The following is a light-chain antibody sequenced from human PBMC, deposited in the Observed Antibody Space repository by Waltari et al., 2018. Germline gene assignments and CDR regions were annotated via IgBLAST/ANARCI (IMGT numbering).Light chain of an antibody. V-gene: IGLV2-14*01. CDR1: SSADGGSNY. CDR3: SSYTSSSTLV. Sequence: QSALTQPAPASGSPGQSLTISCTGTSSADGGSNYVSWYQPHPGQAPKLMIHDVINRPSCVSNRFSGSKSGNTASLTISGRQAEDEADYYCSSYTSSSTLVFGTGTKVTVL. J-gene: IGLJ1*01. CDR2: DVI.